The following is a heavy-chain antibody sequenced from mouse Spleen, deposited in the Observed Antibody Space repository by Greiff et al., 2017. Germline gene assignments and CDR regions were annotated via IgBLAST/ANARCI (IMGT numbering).Heavy chain of an antibody. CDR1: GYAFSSSW. Sequence: QVQLQQSGPELVKPGASVKISCKASGYAFSSSWMNWVKQRPGKGLEWIGRIYPGDGDTNYNGKFKGKATLTADKSSSTAYMQLSSLTSEDSAVYFCARGPDGWAMDYWGQGTSVTVSS. J-gene: IGHJ4*01. V-gene: IGHV1-82*01. CDR2: IYPGDGDT. D-gene: IGHD2-3*01. CDR3: ARGPDGWAMDY.